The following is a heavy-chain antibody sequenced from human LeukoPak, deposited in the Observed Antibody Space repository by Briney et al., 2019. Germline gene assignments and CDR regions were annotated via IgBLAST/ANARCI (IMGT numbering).Heavy chain of an antibody. J-gene: IGHJ4*02. Sequence: SETLSLTCTVSGGSISSYYWSWIRQPPGKGLEWIGYIYYSGSTNYNPSLKSRVTISVDTSKNQFSLKLSSVTAADTAVYYCARDGYSYGHYYFDYWGQGTLVAVSS. CDR3: ARDGYSYGHYYFDY. CDR2: IYYSGST. CDR1: GGSISSYY. D-gene: IGHD5-18*01. V-gene: IGHV4-59*01.